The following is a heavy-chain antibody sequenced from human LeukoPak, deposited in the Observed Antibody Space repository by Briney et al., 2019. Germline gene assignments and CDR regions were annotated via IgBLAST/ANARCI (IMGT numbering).Heavy chain of an antibody. D-gene: IGHD2-15*01. Sequence: DSLKVSCKASGYTFTSYYMHWVRQAPGQGLEWMGIINPSGGSTSYAQKFQGRVTMTRDTSTSTVYMELSSLRSEDTAVYYCAREGYCSGGSCYFFDYWGQGTLVTVSS. J-gene: IGHJ4*02. CDR1: GYTFTSYY. V-gene: IGHV1-46*01. CDR2: INPSGGST. CDR3: AREGYCSGGSCYFFDY.